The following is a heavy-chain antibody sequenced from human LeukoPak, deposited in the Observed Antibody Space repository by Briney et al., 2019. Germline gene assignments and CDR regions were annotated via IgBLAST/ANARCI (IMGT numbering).Heavy chain of an antibody. CDR2: IMGDGSNT. CDR3: ARDRSASHDY. V-gene: IGHV3-74*01. Sequence: PGGSLRLSCAASVFTFSSYSMHWVRQAPGEGLVWVSRIMGDGSNTVYADSVKGRVTVSRDNAKNTLYLQMNSLRAEDTAVYYCARDRSASHDYWGRGTLVTVSS. J-gene: IGHJ4*02. CDR1: VFTFSSYS.